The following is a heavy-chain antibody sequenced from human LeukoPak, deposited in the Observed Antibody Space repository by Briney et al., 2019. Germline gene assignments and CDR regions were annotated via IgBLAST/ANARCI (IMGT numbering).Heavy chain of an antibody. J-gene: IGHJ4*02. CDR2: IYYSGST. Sequence: SQTLSLTCTVSGGSISSGGYYWSWIRQHPGKGLEWIGYIYYSGSTYYNPSLKSRVTISVDTSKNQFSLKLSSVTAADTAVYYCARLXHGYSYDYFDYWGQGTLVTVSS. D-gene: IGHD5-18*01. CDR1: GGSISSGGYY. V-gene: IGHV4-31*03. CDR3: ARLXHGYSYDYFDY.